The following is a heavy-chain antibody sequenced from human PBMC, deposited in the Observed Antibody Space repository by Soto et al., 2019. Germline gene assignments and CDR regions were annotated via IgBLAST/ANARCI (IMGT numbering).Heavy chain of an antibody. J-gene: IGHJ5*02. Sequence: GASVKVSCKASGYTFTGYYMHWVRQAPGQGLEWMGWINPNSGGTNYAQKFQGWVTMTRDTSISTAYMELSRLRSDDTAVYYCARGESNYDFWSGPWFDPWGQGTLVTSPQ. V-gene: IGHV1-2*04. CDR1: GYTFTGYY. D-gene: IGHD3-3*01. CDR3: ARGESNYDFWSGPWFDP. CDR2: INPNSGGT.